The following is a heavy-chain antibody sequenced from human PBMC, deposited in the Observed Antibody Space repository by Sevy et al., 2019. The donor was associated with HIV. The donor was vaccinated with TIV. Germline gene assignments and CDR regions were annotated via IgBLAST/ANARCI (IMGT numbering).Heavy chain of an antibody. Sequence: SQTLSLTCTVSGGSISSYYWSWIRQPPGKGLEWIGYIYYSGSTNYNPSLKSRVTISVDTSKNQFPLKLSSVTAADTAVYYCARVGSSSSGNWFDPWGQGTLVTVSS. J-gene: IGHJ5*02. CDR3: ARVGSSSSGNWFDP. V-gene: IGHV4-59*01. D-gene: IGHD6-6*01. CDR2: IYYSGST. CDR1: GGSISSYY.